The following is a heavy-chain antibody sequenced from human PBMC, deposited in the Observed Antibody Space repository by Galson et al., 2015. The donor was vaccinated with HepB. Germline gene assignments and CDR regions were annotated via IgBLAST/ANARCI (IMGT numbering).Heavy chain of an antibody. CDR3: LRLGDLSGYSSS. Sequence: SLRLSCAASGFTFSGSAIHWVRQASGKGPERVGRLRSKASDYATACAASLEGRFTIPRDDSKNTAYLHMNSLKTEDTAVYYCLRLGDLSGYSSSWGQGTLVTVSS. CDR2: LRSKASDYAT. D-gene: IGHD6-13*01. V-gene: IGHV3-73*01. J-gene: IGHJ4*02. CDR1: GFTFSGSA.